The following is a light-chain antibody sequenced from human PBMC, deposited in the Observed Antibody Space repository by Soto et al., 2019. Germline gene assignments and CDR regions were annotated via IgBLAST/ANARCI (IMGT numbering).Light chain of an antibody. V-gene: IGKV1-6*01. CDR1: QGIRND. CDR3: LQDYNYPRT. J-gene: IGKJ1*01. CDR2: AAS. Sequence: AIEMTQSPASLSVSVGDRVTITCRASQGIRNDLGWYQQKPGKAPKLLIYAASSLQSGVPSRFSGSGSGTDFTLTISSLQPEDFATYYCLQDYNYPRTFGQGTKVDIK.